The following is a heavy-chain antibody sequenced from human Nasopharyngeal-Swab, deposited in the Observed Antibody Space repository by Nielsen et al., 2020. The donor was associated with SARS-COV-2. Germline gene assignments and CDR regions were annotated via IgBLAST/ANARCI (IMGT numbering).Heavy chain of an antibody. J-gene: IGHJ4*02. CDR3: ARDSGFHYDRFDS. CDR1: GFTFSSYS. D-gene: IGHD3-22*01. CDR2: ISSSSSYI. V-gene: IGHV3-21*01. Sequence: PGGSLRLPCAASGFTFSSYSMNWVRQAPGKGLEWVSSISSSSSYIYYADSVKGRFTISRDNAKNSLYLQMNSLRAEDTAVYYCARDSGFHYDRFDSWGQGTLVTVSS.